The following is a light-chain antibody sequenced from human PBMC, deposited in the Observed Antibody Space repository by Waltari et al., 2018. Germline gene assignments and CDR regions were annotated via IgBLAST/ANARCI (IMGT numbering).Light chain of an antibody. Sequence: QSALTQPPSASGSPGQSITISCTGTSSAVGGYNYVSWYQQYPGEAPKLIIDEINKRPSGLPHRFSGSKSGNTASLTVSGLQAEDEADYYCTSYAGGNNLGVFGGGTKVTVL. J-gene: IGLJ3*02. CDR1: SSAVGGYNY. V-gene: IGLV2-8*01. CDR2: EIN. CDR3: TSYAGGNNLGV.